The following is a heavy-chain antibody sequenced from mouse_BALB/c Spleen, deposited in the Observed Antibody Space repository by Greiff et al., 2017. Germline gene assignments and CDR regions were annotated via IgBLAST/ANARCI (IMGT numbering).Heavy chain of an antibody. CDR1: GFSLTSYC. J-gene: IGHJ4*01. Sequence: VKLVESGPDLVAPAQTLTISCTASGFSLTSYCVHWVRQPPGKGLEWLVVIWSDGSTTYNSALKSRLSISKDNSKSQVFLKMNSLPTDDTAMYYCARHWVRGGAMDYWGQGTSVTVSS. D-gene: IGHD2-14*01. V-gene: IGHV2-6-2*01. CDR3: ARHWVRGGAMDY. CDR2: IWSDGST.